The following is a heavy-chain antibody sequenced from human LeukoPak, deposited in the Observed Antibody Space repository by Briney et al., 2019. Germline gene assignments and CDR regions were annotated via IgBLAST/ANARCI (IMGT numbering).Heavy chain of an antibody. CDR3: ARDLVTVTKGFDI. Sequence: SETLSLTCAVSDDSFSSHYWTWIRQPPGKGLEWIGYISYIGSTNYNPSLKSRVTISIDTYKNQFSLKLSSVTAADTAVYYCARDLVTVTKGFDIWGQGTMVSVSS. J-gene: IGHJ3*02. V-gene: IGHV4-59*11. CDR2: ISYIGST. D-gene: IGHD4-17*01. CDR1: DDSFSSHY.